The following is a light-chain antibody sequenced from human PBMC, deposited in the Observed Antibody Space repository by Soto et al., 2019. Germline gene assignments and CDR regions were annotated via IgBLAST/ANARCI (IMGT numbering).Light chain of an antibody. J-gene: IGKJ1*01. Sequence: EIVLTQSPGTLSLSPGERATISCRASKSVSSSYLAWYQQKPGQAARLFIYGASSRATGIPDRFSGSGSGTDLTITISRLEPEDFAMYYCQQYGNSPRTFGQGTKVEIK. CDR3: QQYGNSPRT. CDR1: KSVSSSY. CDR2: GAS. V-gene: IGKV3-20*01.